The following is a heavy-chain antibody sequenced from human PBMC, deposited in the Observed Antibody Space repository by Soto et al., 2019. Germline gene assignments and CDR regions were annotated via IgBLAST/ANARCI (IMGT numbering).Heavy chain of an antibody. V-gene: IGHV3-48*01. CDR1: GFSFSTYS. D-gene: IGHD3-16*01. CDR2: ISSSSSDL. J-gene: IGHJ4*02. Sequence: EVLLVESGGGLVQPGGSLRLSCAASGFSFSTYSRNWVRQAPGNRLEWDSYISSSSSDLDYADSVKGRFTISRDIAKNSLDLQMSSLSSVATAVYYCASDRAYYYSAYGGQVTLVTVSS. CDR3: ASDRAYYYSAY.